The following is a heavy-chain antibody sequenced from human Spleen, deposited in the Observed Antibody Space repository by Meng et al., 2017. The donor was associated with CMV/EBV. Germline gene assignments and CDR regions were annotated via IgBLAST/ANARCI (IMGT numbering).Heavy chain of an antibody. Sequence: SETLSLTCTVSGYSISSGYYWGWIRQPPGKGLEWIGTNHYSGSTYYNPSLKSRVTISVDTPKNQYSLRLTSVTAADTAVYYCARVRSGPEGNWFDPWGQGTLVTVSS. CDR2: NHYSGST. V-gene: IGHV4-38-2*02. CDR1: GYSISSGYY. CDR3: ARVRSGPEGNWFDP. J-gene: IGHJ5*02. D-gene: IGHD3-3*01.